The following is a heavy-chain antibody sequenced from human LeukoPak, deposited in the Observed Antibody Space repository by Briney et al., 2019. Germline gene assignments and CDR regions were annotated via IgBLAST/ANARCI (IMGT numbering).Heavy chain of an antibody. CDR3: ARVGALSSSWLLY. CDR1: GFTFSSYE. J-gene: IGHJ4*02. Sequence: GGSLRLSCAASGFTFSSYEMNWVRQAPGKGLEWVSSISRSATTIYYADSVKGRFTISRDNAKNSLYLQMNSLRAEDTAVYFCARVGALSSSWLLYWGQGTLVTDSS. CDR2: ISRSATTI. D-gene: IGHD6-13*01. V-gene: IGHV3-48*03.